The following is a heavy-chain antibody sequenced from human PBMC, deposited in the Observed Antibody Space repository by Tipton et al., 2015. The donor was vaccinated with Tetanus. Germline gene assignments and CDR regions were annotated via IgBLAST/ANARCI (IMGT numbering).Heavy chain of an antibody. Sequence: GSLRLSCAASGFIFSSCGMSWVRQAPGKGLEWVSFISSSGSYTYYAGSLRGRFFISRDNAKNSLSLQMNSLRAEDTAVYYCARDPVLGIGTHWGQGTLVTVSS. CDR3: ARDPVLGIGTH. CDR1: GFIFSSCG. J-gene: IGHJ4*02. D-gene: IGHD2-21*01. V-gene: IGHV3-21*01. CDR2: ISSSGSYT.